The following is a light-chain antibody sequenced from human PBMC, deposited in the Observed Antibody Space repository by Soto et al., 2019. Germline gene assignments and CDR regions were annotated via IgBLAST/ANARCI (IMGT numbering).Light chain of an antibody. CDR3: GSYTSSSNYV. CDR2: EVS. CDR1: ISDVAAYDY. J-gene: IGLJ1*01. Sequence: QSALTQPASVSGSPGQSITISCTGSISDVAAYDYVSWYQQHPGKAPKLIIFEVSNRPSGSSSRFSGSKSGNTASLTISGLHTEDEAHYYCGSYTSSSNYVFGTGTKVTVL. V-gene: IGLV2-14*01.